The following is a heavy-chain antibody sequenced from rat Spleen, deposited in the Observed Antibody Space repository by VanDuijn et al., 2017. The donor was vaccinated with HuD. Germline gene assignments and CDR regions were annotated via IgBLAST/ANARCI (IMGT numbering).Heavy chain of an antibody. Sequence: EVQLVESGGGLMQPGRSMKLSCAASGFTFSDYNMAWVRQAPKKGLEWVATISYDGSSAYYRDSVKGRFTISRDNAQSTLYLQMDSLRSEDTATYYCARHGYGGYSGPFAYWGQGTLVTVSS. CDR1: GFTFSDYN. J-gene: IGHJ3*01. CDR2: ISYDGSSA. D-gene: IGHD1-11*01. CDR3: ARHGYGGYSGPFAY. V-gene: IGHV5-7*01.